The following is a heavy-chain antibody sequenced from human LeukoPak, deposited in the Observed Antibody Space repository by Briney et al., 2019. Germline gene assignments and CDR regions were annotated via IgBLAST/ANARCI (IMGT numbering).Heavy chain of an antibody. CDR2: IYYSGST. D-gene: IGHD6-19*01. Sequence: PSETLSLTCTVSGGSISSGGYYWSWIRQPPGKGLEWIGYIYYSGSTNYNPSLKSRVTISVDTSKNQFSLKLSSVTAADTAVYYCARGRIAVAGGKTRYFDYWGQGTLVTVSS. CDR1: GGSISSGGYY. CDR3: ARGRIAVAGGKTRYFDY. V-gene: IGHV4-61*08. J-gene: IGHJ4*02.